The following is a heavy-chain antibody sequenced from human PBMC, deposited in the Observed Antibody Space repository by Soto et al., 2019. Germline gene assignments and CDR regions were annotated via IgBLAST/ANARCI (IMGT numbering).Heavy chain of an antibody. D-gene: IGHD6-25*01. Sequence: QVQLVQSGAEVKKPGSSVKVSCQASGGTFNNFAFTWVRQAPGQGLEWLGGIMPVFHTTNIAQTFQDRITVTADDFTTTVYMAMTSLRYDDTAVYYCATATISPVSATLYHYGMDVWGKGTTVTVSS. CDR1: GGTFNNFA. V-gene: IGHV1-69*01. J-gene: IGHJ6*04. CDR3: ATATISPVSATLYHYGMDV. CDR2: IMPVFHTT.